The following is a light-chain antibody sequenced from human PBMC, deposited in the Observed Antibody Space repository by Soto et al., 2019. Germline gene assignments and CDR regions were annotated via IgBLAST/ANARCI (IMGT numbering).Light chain of an antibody. J-gene: IGKJ1*01. CDR2: AAS. CDR1: QSVSSW. V-gene: IGKV1-5*01. CDR3: QQYNDYPWT. Sequence: DIQMTQSPSTLSASVGDRVTITCRASQSVSSWLAWYQQKPGKAPKLLIYAASTLESGAPPRFSGTGSGTEFTLTISSLQPDDFETYYCQQYNDYPWTVGRGTKVEI.